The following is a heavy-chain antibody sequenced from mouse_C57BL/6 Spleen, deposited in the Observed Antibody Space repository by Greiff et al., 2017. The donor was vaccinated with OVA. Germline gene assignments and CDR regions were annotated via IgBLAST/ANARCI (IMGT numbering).Heavy chain of an antibody. CDR1: GYTFTDYY. J-gene: IGHJ4*01. Sequence: VQLQQSGPELVKPGASVKISCKASGYTFTDYYMNWVKQSHGKSLEWIGDINPNNGGTSYNQKFKGKATLTVDKSSSTAYMQLSSLTSEDSAVYYCASRGNYAMDYWGQGTSVTVSS. V-gene: IGHV1-26*01. CDR3: ASRGNYAMDY. CDR2: INPNNGGT.